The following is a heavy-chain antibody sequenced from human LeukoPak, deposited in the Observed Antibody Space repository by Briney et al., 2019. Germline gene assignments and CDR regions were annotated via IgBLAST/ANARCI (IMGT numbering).Heavy chain of an antibody. CDR3: AKAPVVVPAAIDY. Sequence: GGSLKLSCAASGFTFSSYAMSWVRQAPGKGLEWVSAISGSGGSTYYADSVKGRFTISRDNSKNTLYLQMNSLRAEDTAVYYCAKAPVVVPAAIDYWGQGTLVTVSS. D-gene: IGHD2-2*02. J-gene: IGHJ4*02. CDR2: ISGSGGST. V-gene: IGHV3-23*01. CDR1: GFTFSSYA.